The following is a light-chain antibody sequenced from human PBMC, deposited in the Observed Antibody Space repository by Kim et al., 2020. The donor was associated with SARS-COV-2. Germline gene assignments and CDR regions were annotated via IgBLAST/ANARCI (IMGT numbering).Light chain of an antibody. CDR3: QHYNGYPWT. CDR1: INNK. V-gene: IGKV1-16*01. J-gene: IGKJ1*01. CDR2: AAS. Sequence: INNKLVWFQQKPGKAPKSLIYAASNLQSGVPSRFSGSGFGADFTLTISSLQPEDFATYYCQHYNGYPWTFGQGTKVYIK.